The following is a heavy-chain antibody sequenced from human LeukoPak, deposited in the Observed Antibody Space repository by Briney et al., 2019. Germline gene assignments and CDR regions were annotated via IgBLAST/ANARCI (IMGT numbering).Heavy chain of an antibody. Sequence: GGSLILSCAASGTTFEDYAMHWVRQAPGKGLEWVSFISGDGGTTFYADSVKGRFTISRDNAKNTLYLQMNSLRAEDTAVYYCASAVVTPFDYWGQGTLVTVSS. CDR1: GTTFEDYA. CDR2: ISGDGGTT. V-gene: IGHV3-43*02. J-gene: IGHJ4*02. CDR3: ASAVVTPFDY. D-gene: IGHD4-23*01.